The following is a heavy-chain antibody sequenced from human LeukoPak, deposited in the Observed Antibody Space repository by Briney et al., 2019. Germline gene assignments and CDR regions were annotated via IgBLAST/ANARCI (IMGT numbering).Heavy chain of an antibody. Sequence: SQTLSLTCTVSGGSISSGGYYWSWIRQHPGQGLEWIGYIYYSGSTYYNPSLKSRVTISVDTSKNQFSLKLSSVTAADTAVYYCARDRDSSGWYFDYWGQGTLVTVSS. CDR3: ARDRDSSGWYFDY. CDR2: IYYSGST. D-gene: IGHD6-19*01. J-gene: IGHJ4*02. V-gene: IGHV4-31*03. CDR1: GGSISSGGYY.